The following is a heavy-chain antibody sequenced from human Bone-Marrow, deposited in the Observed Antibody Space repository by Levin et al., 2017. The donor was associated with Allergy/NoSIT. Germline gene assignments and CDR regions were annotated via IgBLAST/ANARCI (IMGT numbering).Heavy chain of an antibody. D-gene: IGHD1-26*01. J-gene: IGHJ4*02. CDR3: AKLWTELGPTNWTGWGIAFDY. CDR2: ISYNGFRT. V-gene: IGHV3-23*01. Sequence: GGSLRLSCAASGFTFSTYAVSWVRQVPGKGLEWVSSISYNGFRTYYADSVKVRFTMSRDNSKNTLYLQMDSLRAADAAGYYSAKLWTELGPTNWTGWGIAFDYWGQGTLVTVSS. CDR1: GFTFSTYA.